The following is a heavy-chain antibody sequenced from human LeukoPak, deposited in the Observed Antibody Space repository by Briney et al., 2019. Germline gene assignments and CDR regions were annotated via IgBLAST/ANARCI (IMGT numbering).Heavy chain of an antibody. D-gene: IGHD6-13*01. J-gene: IGHJ4*02. V-gene: IGHV1-46*01. CDR2: INPSGGST. CDR3: ARDLAGYSSSWPFDY. CDR1: GYTFTSYY. Sequence: ASVKVSFKASGYTFTSYYMHWVRQAPGQGLEWMGIINPSGGSTSYAQKFQGRVTMTRDTSTSTVYMELSSLRSEDTAVYYCARDLAGYSSSWPFDYWGQGTLVTVSS.